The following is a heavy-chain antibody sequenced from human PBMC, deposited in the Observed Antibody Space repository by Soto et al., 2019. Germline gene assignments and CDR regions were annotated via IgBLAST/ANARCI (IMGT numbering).Heavy chain of an antibody. CDR2: IYYSGST. V-gene: IGHV4-59*01. CDR3: ARTATTPYYFDY. Sequence: SETLSLTCSISGGSISTYYWSWIRQPPGKGLEWIGYIYYSGSTNYNPSLKSRVTISVDTSKKQFSLKLSSVTAADTAVYYCARTATTPYYFDYWGQGTLVTVSS. CDR1: GGSISTYY. J-gene: IGHJ4*02. D-gene: IGHD6-25*01.